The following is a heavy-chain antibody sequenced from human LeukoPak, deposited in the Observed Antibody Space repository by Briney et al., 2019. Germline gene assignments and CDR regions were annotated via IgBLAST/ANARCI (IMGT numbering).Heavy chain of an antibody. CDR1: GFTFSSYW. V-gene: IGHV3-7*01. J-gene: IGHJ4*02. CDR3: ARDHLSGYSVYDY. Sequence: GGSLRLSCAASGFTFSSYWMSWVRQAPGKELEWVANIKQDGSEKYYVDSVKGRFTISRDNAKNSLYLQMNSLRAEDTAVYYCARDHLSGYSVYDYWGQGTLVTVSS. D-gene: IGHD3-22*01. CDR2: IKQDGSEK.